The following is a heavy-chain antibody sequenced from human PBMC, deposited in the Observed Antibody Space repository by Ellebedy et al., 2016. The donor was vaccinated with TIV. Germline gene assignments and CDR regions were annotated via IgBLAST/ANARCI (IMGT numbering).Heavy chain of an antibody. D-gene: IGHD6-13*01. V-gene: IGHV1-8*01. CDR3: AREYSSSWYYSYYYMDV. J-gene: IGHJ6*03. CDR2: MNPNSGNT. CDR1: GYTFTSYD. Sequence: ASVKVSXXASGYTFTSYDINWVRQATGQGLEWMGWMNPNSGNTGYAQKFQGRVTMTRNTSISTAYMELSSLRSDDTAVYYCAREYSSSWYYSYYYMDVWGKGTTVTVSS.